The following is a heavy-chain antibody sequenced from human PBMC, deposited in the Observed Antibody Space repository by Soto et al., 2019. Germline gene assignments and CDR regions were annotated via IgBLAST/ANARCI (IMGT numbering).Heavy chain of an antibody. CDR1: GYSFKNYA. J-gene: IGHJ4*02. V-gene: IGHV1-3*01. CDR2: SNEGSGNT. Sequence: QVQLVQSGPEVKRPGASVRISCRTAGYSFKNYAIHWVRQAPGKKLERMGWSNEGSGNTRSSHKFQGRMSIARDTSASTSYLDLRSLTSEDTAVYFCARDDLTISGAVTLDYCGPGTLGTVSS. CDR3: ARDDLTISGAVTLDY. D-gene: IGHD3-3*02.